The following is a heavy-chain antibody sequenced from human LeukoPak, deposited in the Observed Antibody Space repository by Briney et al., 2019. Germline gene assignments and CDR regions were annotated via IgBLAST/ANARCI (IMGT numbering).Heavy chain of an antibody. J-gene: IGHJ4*02. V-gene: IGHV4-4*02. Sequence: PSETLSLTCAVSGGSISSSNWWSWVRQPPGKGLEWIGEIHHTGSANYNPSLKSRVTISVDKSNNQFSLNLSSVTAADTAVYYCARNGGAVSGMSFDYWGQGTLVTVSS. CDR1: GGSISSSNW. CDR2: IHHTGSA. CDR3: ARNGGAVSGMSFDY. D-gene: IGHD6-19*01.